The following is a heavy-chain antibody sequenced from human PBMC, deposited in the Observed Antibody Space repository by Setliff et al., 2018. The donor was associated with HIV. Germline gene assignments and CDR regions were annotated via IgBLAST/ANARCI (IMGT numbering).Heavy chain of an antibody. V-gene: IGHV1-2*02. CDR2: INTNSGGT. CDR3: ARDDHYYDSGSYYSDWYFDL. Sequence: ASVKVSCKASGYTFIGYYMHWVRQAPGQGLEWMGWINTNSGGTNYAQKFQGRVTMTRDTSITTAYMELSRLRSDDTAVYYCARDDHYYDSGSYYSDWYFDLWGRGTLVTVSS. CDR1: GYTFIGYY. J-gene: IGHJ2*01. D-gene: IGHD3-10*01.